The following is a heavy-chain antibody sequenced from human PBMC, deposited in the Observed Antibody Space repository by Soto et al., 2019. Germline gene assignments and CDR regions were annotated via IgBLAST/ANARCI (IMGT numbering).Heavy chain of an antibody. V-gene: IGHV5-51*01. D-gene: IGHD3-16*01. CDR2: IYPGDSDT. Sequence: GESLKISCKGSGYSFTTYWIGWVRQMPGKGLEWMGVIYPGDSDTRYSPSFQGQVTISADKSISTAYLQWSSLKASDTAMYYCVRSARDAYTDYWGQGTLVTVSS. CDR3: VRSARDAYTDY. J-gene: IGHJ4*02. CDR1: GYSFTTYW.